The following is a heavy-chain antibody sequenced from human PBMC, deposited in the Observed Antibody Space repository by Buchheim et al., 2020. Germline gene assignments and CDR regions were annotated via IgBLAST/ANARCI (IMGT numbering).Heavy chain of an antibody. V-gene: IGHV3-30*04. CDR3: ARAGKYFFGSSGDHYFNY. CDR2: VSYDGRNE. Sequence: VQLLESGGGLVQPGGSLRLSCAASGFTFSSYIMHWVRQAPGKGLKWVAVVSYDGRNEHYSDSVKGRFTISRDNFKNTLYLQLNSLRAEDTAVYYCARAGKYFFGSSGDHYFNYWGQGAL. D-gene: IGHD3-22*01. CDR1: GFTFSSYI. J-gene: IGHJ4*02.